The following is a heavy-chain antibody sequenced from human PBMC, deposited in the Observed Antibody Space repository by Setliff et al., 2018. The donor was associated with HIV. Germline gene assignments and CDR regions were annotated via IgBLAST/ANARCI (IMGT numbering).Heavy chain of an antibody. V-gene: IGHV1-69*05. Sequence: SVKVSCKVSGYTLTEVSIHWVRQAPGQGLEWMGGIIPIFGTANYAQKFQGRVTITTDESTSTAYMELSSLRSEDTAVYYCARGGADYGDPGYYYYYMDVWGKGTTVTVSS. D-gene: IGHD4-17*01. J-gene: IGHJ6*03. CDR2: IIPIFGTA. CDR3: ARGGADYGDPGYYYYYMDV. CDR1: GYTLTEVS.